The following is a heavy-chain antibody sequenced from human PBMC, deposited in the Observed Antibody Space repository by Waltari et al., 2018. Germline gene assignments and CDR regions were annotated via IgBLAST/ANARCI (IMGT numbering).Heavy chain of an antibody. J-gene: IGHJ6*02. CDR2: ISSSSSYI. Sequence: EVQLVESGGGLVKPGGSLRLSCAASGFTFSSYSMNWVRQAPGKGLEWVSSISSSSSYIYYADSVKGRFTISRDNAKNSLYLQMNSLRAEDTAVYYCAREGATTMIVVAGRYGMDVWGQGTTVTVSS. D-gene: IGHD3-22*01. CDR1: GFTFSSYS. V-gene: IGHV3-21*01. CDR3: AREGATTMIVVAGRYGMDV.